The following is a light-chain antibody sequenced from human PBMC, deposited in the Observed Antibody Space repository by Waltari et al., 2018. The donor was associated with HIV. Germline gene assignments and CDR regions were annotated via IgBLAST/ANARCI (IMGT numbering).Light chain of an antibody. V-gene: IGLV2-8*01. J-gene: IGLJ2*01. CDR3: SSYANKNGFYVV. CDR2: EVT. CDR1: NSDIGGYNY. Sequence: SARTQPPSPSGSLGRSATISCTGPNSDIGGYNYVSWYQQHPGKAPKLVISEVTKRPSGVPGRFSGSKSGTTASLTVSGLQAEDEADYYCSSYANKNGFYVVFGGGTRLTVL.